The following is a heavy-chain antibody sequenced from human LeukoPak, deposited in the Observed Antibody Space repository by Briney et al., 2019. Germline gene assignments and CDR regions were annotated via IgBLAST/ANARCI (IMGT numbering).Heavy chain of an antibody. D-gene: IGHD6-13*01. V-gene: IGHV6-1*01. J-gene: IGHJ6*02. CDR2: TYYRSKWYN. Sequence: SQTLSLTCAISGDSVSSNSAAWNWIRRSPSRGLEWLGRTYYRSKWYNDYAVSVKSRITINPDTSKNQFSLQLNSVTPEDTAVYYCATGIAAAGPSRYYYYYGMDVWGQGTTVTVSS. CDR1: GDSVSSNSAA. CDR3: ATGIAAAGPSRYYYYYGMDV.